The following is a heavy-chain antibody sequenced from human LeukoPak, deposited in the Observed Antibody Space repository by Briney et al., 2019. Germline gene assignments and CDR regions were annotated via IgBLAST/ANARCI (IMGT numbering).Heavy chain of an antibody. CDR1: GYTLTELS. CDR3: ATARITMVRGVIISDAFDI. Sequence: ASVKVSCKVSGYTLTELSMHWVRQAPGKGLEWMGGFGPEGGETIYAQKFQGRVTMTEDTSTDTAYMELSSLRSEDTAVYYCATARITMVRGVIISDAFDIWGQGTMVTVSS. V-gene: IGHV1-24*01. D-gene: IGHD3-10*01. J-gene: IGHJ3*02. CDR2: FGPEGGET.